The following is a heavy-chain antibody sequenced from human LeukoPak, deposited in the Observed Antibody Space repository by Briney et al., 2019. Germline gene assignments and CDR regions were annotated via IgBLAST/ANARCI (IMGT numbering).Heavy chain of an antibody. J-gene: IGHJ5*02. D-gene: IGHD2-15*01. CDR2: VWYDGRNR. CDR3: AKDRGGPAT. V-gene: IGHV3-30*02. Sequence: GGSLRLSCAASGYTFSRHGIHWVRQAPGKGLEWVAVVWYDGRNRDYVDSVKGRFTISRDNSKNTLYLQMNSLRAEDTAVYYCAKDRGGPATWGQGTLVTVSS. CDR1: GYTFSRHG.